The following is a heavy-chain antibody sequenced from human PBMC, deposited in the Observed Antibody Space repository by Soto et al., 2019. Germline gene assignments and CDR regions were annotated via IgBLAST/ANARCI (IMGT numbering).Heavy chain of an antibody. CDR3: AKDRFGEYFYYGMDV. D-gene: IGHD3-10*01. V-gene: IGHV3-23*01. Sequence: EVQLLESGGGLVQPGGSPRLSCAASGFTFSSYAMNWVRLAPGKGLEWVSGISGSGGSTYYADSVKGRFTISRDNSKNTLYLQMNSLRAEDTAVYYCAKDRFGEYFYYGMDVWGQGTTVTVSS. CDR2: ISGSGGST. CDR1: GFTFSSYA. J-gene: IGHJ6*02.